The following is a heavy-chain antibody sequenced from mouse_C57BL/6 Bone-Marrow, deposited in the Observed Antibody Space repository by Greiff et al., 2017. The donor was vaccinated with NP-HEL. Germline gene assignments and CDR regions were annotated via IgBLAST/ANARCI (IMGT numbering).Heavy chain of an antibody. V-gene: IGHV1-81*01. CDR1: GYTFTSYG. J-gene: IGHJ3*01. Sequence: VQLQESGAELARPGASVKLSCKASGYTFTSYGISWVKQRTGQGLEWIGEIYPRSGNTYYNEKFKGKATLTADKSSSTAYMELRSLTSEDSAVYFCADYDYDGFAYWGQGTLVTVSA. D-gene: IGHD2-4*01. CDR2: IYPRSGNT. CDR3: ADYDYDGFAY.